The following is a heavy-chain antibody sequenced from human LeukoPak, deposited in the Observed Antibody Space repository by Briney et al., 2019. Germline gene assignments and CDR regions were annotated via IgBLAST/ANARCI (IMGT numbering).Heavy chain of an antibody. V-gene: IGHV4-4*02. CDR2: IYHSGST. CDR3: GRVEVRGRNWFDP. Sequence: SETLSLTCAVSGGSISSSNWWSWVRQPPGKGLEWIGEIYHSGSTNYNPSLKSRVTISVDKSNNQFSLKLTSVTAADTAVYYCGRVEVRGRNWFDPWGQGTLVTVSS. J-gene: IGHJ5*02. CDR1: GGSISSSNW. D-gene: IGHD3-16*01.